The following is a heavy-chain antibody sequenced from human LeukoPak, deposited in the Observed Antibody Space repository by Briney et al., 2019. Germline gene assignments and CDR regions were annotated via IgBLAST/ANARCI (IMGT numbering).Heavy chain of an antibody. Sequence: PWETLSLTCTVSGGSISSDYWRWIRQPAGRGLEWIGRIYTSESTNYNPSLKRRVTMSVDTSTNQHSQKLSSVTAADTAVYYCARDKYYYDSSGSIRFDFWGQGILVTVSS. CDR1: GGSISSDY. V-gene: IGHV4-4*07. CDR3: ARDKYYYDSSGSIRFDF. CDR2: IYTSEST. J-gene: IGHJ4*02. D-gene: IGHD3-22*01.